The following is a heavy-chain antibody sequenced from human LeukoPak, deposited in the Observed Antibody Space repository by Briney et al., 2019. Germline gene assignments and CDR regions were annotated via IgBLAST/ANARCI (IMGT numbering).Heavy chain of an antibody. CDR1: GGSFSGYY. Sequence: SETLSLTCAVYGGSFSGYYWSWIRQPPGKGLEWIGEISHSGSTNYNPSLKSRVTISVDTSKNQFSLKLSSVTAADTAVYYCARQGSIATRIFDYWGQGTLVTVSS. CDR2: ISHSGST. CDR3: ARQGSIATRIFDY. J-gene: IGHJ4*02. V-gene: IGHV4-34*01. D-gene: IGHD6-6*01.